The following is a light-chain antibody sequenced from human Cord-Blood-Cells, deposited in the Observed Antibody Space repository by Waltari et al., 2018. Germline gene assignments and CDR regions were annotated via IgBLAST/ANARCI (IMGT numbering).Light chain of an antibody. CDR1: QSISSY. J-gene: IGKJ3*01. V-gene: IGKV1-39*01. Sequence: DIQMTQSPASRSACVGVSVTITCRASQSISSYLNWYQQKPGKAPKLLIYAASSLQSGVPSRFSGSGSGTDFTLTISSLQPEDFATYYCQQSYSTLFTFGPGTKVDIK. CDR2: AAS. CDR3: QQSYSTLFT.